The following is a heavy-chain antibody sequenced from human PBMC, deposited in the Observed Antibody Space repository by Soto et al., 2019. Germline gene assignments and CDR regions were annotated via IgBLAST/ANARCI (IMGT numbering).Heavy chain of an antibody. CDR3: ARGFTYYYDSSGYSRDAFDI. V-gene: IGHV1-18*04. D-gene: IGHD3-22*01. CDR1: GYTFTSYG. J-gene: IGHJ3*02. CDR2: ISAYNGNT. Sequence: ASVKVSCKASGYTFTSYGISCVRQAPGQGLEWMGWISAYNGNTNYAQKLQGRVTMTTDTSTSTAYMELRSLRSDDTAVYYCARGFTYYYDSSGYSRDAFDIWGQGTMVTVSS.